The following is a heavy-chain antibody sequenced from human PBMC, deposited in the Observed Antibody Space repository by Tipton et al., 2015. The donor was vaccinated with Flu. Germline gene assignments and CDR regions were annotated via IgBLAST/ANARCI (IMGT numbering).Heavy chain of an antibody. CDR3: ARGRGYCVTTTCLLPFDF. V-gene: IGHV3-53*01. CDR2: IYSGGNT. CDR1: GFSVTNNY. D-gene: IGHD2/OR15-2a*01. J-gene: IGHJ4*02. Sequence: VQLVQSGGGLIQRGGSLRLSCAVSGFSVTNNYMTWVRQAPGKGLEWVSVIYSGGNTFYSDSVKGRFTISRDDSKNTLYLQMNGLRGEDTAVYYCARGRGYCVTTTCLLPFDFWGQGTLVTVSS.